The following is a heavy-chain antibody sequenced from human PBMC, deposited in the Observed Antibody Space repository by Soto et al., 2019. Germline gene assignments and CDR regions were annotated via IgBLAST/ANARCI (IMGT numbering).Heavy chain of an antibody. D-gene: IGHD4-17*01. CDR2: IHYIGST. Sequence: PSETLSLTCAVSGASISSGENYWIWIRQPPGKGLEWIGCIHYIGSTYYNPSLKSRVAMSVDTSKNLFSLRLSSVSATDTAVYFCARTVDYGVERALDNWGQGTQVTVSS. CDR3: ARTVDYGVERALDN. V-gene: IGHV4-30-4*01. J-gene: IGHJ4*02. CDR1: GASISSGENY.